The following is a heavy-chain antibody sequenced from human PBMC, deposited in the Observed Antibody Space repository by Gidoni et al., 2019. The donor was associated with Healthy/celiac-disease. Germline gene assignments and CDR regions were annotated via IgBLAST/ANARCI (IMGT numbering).Heavy chain of an antibody. CDR2: ISSNGGST. D-gene: IGHD6-6*01. Sequence: EVQLVESGGGLVQPGGSRRLSCSASGFPFSSYAMHWVRQAPGKGLEYVSAISSNGGSTYYADSVKGRFTISRDNSKNTLYLQMSSLRAEDTAVYYCVKDPYSSSSGILDYWGQGTLVTVSS. CDR1: GFPFSSYA. J-gene: IGHJ4*02. V-gene: IGHV3-64D*06. CDR3: VKDPYSSSSGILDY.